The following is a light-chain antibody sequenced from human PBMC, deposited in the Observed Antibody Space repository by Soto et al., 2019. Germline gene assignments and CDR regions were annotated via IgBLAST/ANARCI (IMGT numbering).Light chain of an antibody. Sequence: DIQMTQSPSTLSASVGDRVTITCRASQSISSWLAWYQQKPGKAPKLLIYDASSLDSGVPSRFSGSGSGTEFTLTISSLQPDDFATYYCQQYESYWTFGQGTKVEVK. V-gene: IGKV1-5*01. J-gene: IGKJ1*01. CDR3: QQYESYWT. CDR1: QSISSW. CDR2: DAS.